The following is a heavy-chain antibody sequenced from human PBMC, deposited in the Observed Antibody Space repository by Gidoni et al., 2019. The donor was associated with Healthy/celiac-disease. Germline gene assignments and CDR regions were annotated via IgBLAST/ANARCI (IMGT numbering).Heavy chain of an antibody. J-gene: IGHJ4*02. CDR3: TRDPYGDFDFEDDY. D-gene: IGHD4-17*01. CDR2: IRSKAYGGTT. V-gene: IGHV3-49*05. Sequence: EVQLVESGGGLVKPGRSLSLSCTASGFTFGAYAMSWFRQAPGKGLEWVGFIRSKAYGGTTEYAASVKGRFTISRDDSKSIAYLQMNSLKTEDTAVYYCTRDPYGDFDFEDDYWGQGTLVTVSS. CDR1: GFTFGAYA.